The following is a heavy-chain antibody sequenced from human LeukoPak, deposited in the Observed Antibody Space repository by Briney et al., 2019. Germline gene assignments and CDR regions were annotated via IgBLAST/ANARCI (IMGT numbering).Heavy chain of an antibody. CDR1: GYTFTEYY. Sequence: DSVNVSRKASGYTFTEYYIHWLRQAPGQGLEWMGWVTPSTGKIHYAQNFQGRVTMSRDTSISTAYMQLGRLKSDDTAVYYCARDIAPSGSWWFDSWGQGTLVTVSS. CDR3: ARDIAPSGSWWFDS. J-gene: IGHJ5*01. D-gene: IGHD6-13*01. V-gene: IGHV1-2*02. CDR2: VTPSTGKI.